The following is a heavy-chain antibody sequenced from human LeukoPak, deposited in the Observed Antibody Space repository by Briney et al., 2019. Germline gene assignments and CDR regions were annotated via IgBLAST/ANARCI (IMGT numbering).Heavy chain of an antibody. Sequence: SETLSLTCTVSGGSISSSSCYWGWIRQPPGKGLEWIVSIYYSGSTYYNPSLKSRVTISVDTSKNQFSLKLSSVTAADTAVYYCARLDTIFVKPPSDYWGQGTLVTVSS. CDR2: IYYSGST. D-gene: IGHD3-3*01. CDR3: ARLDTIFVKPPSDY. J-gene: IGHJ4*02. CDR1: GGSISSSSCY. V-gene: IGHV4-39*01.